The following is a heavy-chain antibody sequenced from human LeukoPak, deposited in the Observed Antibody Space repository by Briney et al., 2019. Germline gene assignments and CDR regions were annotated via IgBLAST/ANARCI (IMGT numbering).Heavy chain of an antibody. V-gene: IGHV3-30*02. J-gene: IGHJ4*02. D-gene: IGHD3-22*01. CDR2: TRHDGSND. Sequence: SGRSLRLSCAASGFTFNTYGMHWVRQAPGKGLEWVAFTRHDGSNDYYTDSVKGRFTISRDNSKNTLYLQMNSLRAEDTAVYYCARSYYYDSSGTPDYWGQGTLVTVSS. CDR3: ARSYYYDSSGTPDY. CDR1: GFTFNTYG.